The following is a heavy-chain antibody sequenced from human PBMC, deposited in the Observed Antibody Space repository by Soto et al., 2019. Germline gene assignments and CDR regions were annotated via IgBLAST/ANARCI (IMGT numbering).Heavy chain of an antibody. V-gene: IGHV3-30*04. D-gene: IGHD6-13*01. CDR3: ASIAHFQPVIQATAAAGNRDATFDI. J-gene: IGHJ3*02. Sequence: QVQLVESGGGVVQPGGSLRLSCAASGFTFSIYAMHWVRQAPGKGLEWVAVISFDGSQRYFAESVKGRFTISRDNSKNILFLQMDSLRAEDTAVYYCASIAHFQPVIQATAAAGNRDATFDIWGQGTLVTVSS. CDR2: ISFDGSQR. CDR1: GFTFSIYA.